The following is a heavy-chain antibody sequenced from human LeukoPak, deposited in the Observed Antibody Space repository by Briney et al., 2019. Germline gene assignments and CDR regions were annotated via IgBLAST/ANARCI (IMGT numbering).Heavy chain of an antibody. Sequence: ASVKVSCKASGYTFTCYYMHWVRQAPGQGLEWMGWIYPSSGGTNYAQKFQGRVTMTRGTSISTAYMELSRLRSDDTAVYYCARGEAYYDFWSGRNYGMDVWGQGTTVTVSS. V-gene: IGHV1-2*02. CDR2: IYPSSGGT. J-gene: IGHJ6*02. CDR3: ARGEAYYDFWSGRNYGMDV. CDR1: GYTFTCYY. D-gene: IGHD3-3*01.